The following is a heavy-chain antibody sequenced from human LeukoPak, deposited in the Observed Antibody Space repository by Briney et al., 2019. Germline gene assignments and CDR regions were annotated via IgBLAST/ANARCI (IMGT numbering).Heavy chain of an antibody. CDR1: GYSFTSYW. Sequence: GESLKISCKGSGYSFTSYWIGWVRQMPGKGLEWVGIIYPGDSDTRYSPSFQGQVTISADKSVSTTYLQWSSLKASDTAMYYCARRGHCINDVCYGFDYWGQGSLVTVSS. J-gene: IGHJ4*02. CDR3: ARRGHCINDVCYGFDY. CDR2: IYPGDSDT. D-gene: IGHD2-8*01. V-gene: IGHV5-51*01.